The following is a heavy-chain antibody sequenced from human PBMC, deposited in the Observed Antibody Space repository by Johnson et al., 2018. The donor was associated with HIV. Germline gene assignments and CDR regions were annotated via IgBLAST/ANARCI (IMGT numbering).Heavy chain of an antibody. J-gene: IGHJ3*02. CDR2: IYSGRST. Sequence: VQLVDSGGGVVRPGGSLRLSCAASGFTFDDYGMSWVRQAPGKGLEWVSVIYSGRSTYYADSVKGRFTISRDNAKNSLYLHMNSLRAEDTALYYCPRDRGVFWSGYYSAFDIWGQGTMVTVSS. D-gene: IGHD3-3*01. CDR1: GFTFDDYG. CDR3: PRDRGVFWSGYYSAFDI. V-gene: IGHV3-20*04.